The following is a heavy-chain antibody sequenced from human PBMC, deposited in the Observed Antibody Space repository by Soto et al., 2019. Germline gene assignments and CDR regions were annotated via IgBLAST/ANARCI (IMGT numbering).Heavy chain of an antibody. J-gene: IGHJ4*02. CDR1: GNSISSGDYY. D-gene: IGHD3-22*01. CDR2: IYYSGSA. CDR3: ARLYYYDTSGYLSFDY. Sequence: QVQLQESGPGLVKPSQTLSLTCTVSGNSISSGDYYWCWVRQSPGKGLDWIGYIYYSGSAYYNPSLKSQPTISVDTSRNQFSLELTSVTAADTAVYYCARLYYYDTSGYLSFDYWGQGTLVTVSS. V-gene: IGHV4-30-4*01.